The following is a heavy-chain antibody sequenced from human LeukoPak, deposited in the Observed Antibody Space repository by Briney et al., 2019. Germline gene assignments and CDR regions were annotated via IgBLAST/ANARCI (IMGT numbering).Heavy chain of an antibody. CDR3: ARKTRDAFDI. CDR1: GGSISSGGYY. Sequence: SETLSLTCTVSGGSISSGGYYWSWIRQHPGKGLEWIGYIYYSGSTYYNPSLKSQVTISVDTSKNQFSLKLSSVTAADTAVYYCARKTRDAFDIWGQGTMVTVSS. J-gene: IGHJ3*02. CDR2: IYYSGST. V-gene: IGHV4-31*01.